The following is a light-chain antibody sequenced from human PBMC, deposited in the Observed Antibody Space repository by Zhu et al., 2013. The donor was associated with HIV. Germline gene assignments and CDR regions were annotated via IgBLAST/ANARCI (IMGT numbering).Light chain of an antibody. V-gene: IGLV1-51*01. CDR1: SSNVGNNY. CDR2: DDS. Sequence: QSVLTQPPSVSAAPGQKVTISCSGTSSNVGNNYVSWYQQLPGTAPKLLIYDDSKRPSGIPDRLSGSKSGTSATLGITGLQTGDEADYYCGTWDSSLRAVVFGGGTKVTV. J-gene: IGLJ2*01. CDR3: GTWDSSLRAVV.